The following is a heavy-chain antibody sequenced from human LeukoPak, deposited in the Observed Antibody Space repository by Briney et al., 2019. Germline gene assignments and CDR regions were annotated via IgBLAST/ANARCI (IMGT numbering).Heavy chain of an antibody. D-gene: IGHD3-22*01. V-gene: IGHV3-23*01. CDR3: AKDDTHDSSGYGLLGY. Sequence: GGSLRLSCAASGFTFSSYAMSWVRQAPGKGLEWVSAISGSGDSTYYADSVKGRFTISRDNSKNTLYLQMNSLRAEDTAVYYCAKDDTHDSSGYGLLGYWGQGTLVTVSS. J-gene: IGHJ4*02. CDR2: ISGSGDST. CDR1: GFTFSSYA.